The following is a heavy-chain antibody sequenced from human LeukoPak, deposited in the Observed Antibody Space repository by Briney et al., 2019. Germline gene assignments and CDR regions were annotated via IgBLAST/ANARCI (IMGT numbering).Heavy chain of an antibody. Sequence: GGSLRLSCAASGFTFSSYSMNWVRQAPGKGLEWVSHISSSSSTIYYADSVKGRFTISRDNAKNSLYLQMNSLRAEDTAVYYCATRAAAAGKAYYYGMDVWGQGTTVTVSS. J-gene: IGHJ6*02. CDR2: ISSSSSTI. CDR1: GFTFSSYS. CDR3: ATRAAAAGKAYYYGMDV. V-gene: IGHV3-48*04. D-gene: IGHD6-13*01.